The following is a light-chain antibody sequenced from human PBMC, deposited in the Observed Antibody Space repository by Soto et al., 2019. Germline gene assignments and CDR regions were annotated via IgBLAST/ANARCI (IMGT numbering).Light chain of an antibody. CDR3: QQRSNWPPT. CDR1: QSVGSNY. V-gene: IGKV3D-20*02. J-gene: IGKJ1*01. CDR2: GAS. Sequence: EIVLTQSPGTLSLSLGERATVSCRASQSVGSNYLAWYQRKPGQAPRLLIYGASSRATGIPDRFSGSGSGTEFTLTISSLEPEDFAVYYCQQRSNWPPTFGQGTKVDIK.